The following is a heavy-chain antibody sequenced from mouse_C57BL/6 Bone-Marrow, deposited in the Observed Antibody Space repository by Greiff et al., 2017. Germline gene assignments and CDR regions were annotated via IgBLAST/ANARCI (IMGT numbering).Heavy chain of an antibody. V-gene: IGHV1-53*01. Sequence: VQLQQPGTELVKPGASVKLSCKASGYTFTTHWMPWVKQRPGQGLEWIGNINPSNGGTNYNEKFKSKATLTVDKSSSTAYMQLSSLTSEDSAVYYCARDYYGSLWYFDVWGTGTTVTVSS. CDR3: ARDYYGSLWYFDV. D-gene: IGHD1-1*01. J-gene: IGHJ1*03. CDR2: INPSNGGT. CDR1: GYTFTTHW.